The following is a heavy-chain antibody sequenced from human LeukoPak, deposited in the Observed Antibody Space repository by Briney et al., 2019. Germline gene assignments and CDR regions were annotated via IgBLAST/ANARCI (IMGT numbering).Heavy chain of an antibody. V-gene: IGHV3-7*01. CDR3: GRVTQQLDQPFDD. CDR1: GFTFSSYW. Sequence: GGSLRLSCAASGFTFSSYWMSWVRQAPGKGLEWVANIKQDGSEKYYVDSVKGRFTLSSDNAKNALYLQMSSLRAEDTAVYYCGRVTQQLDQPFDDWGQGTLVTASS. D-gene: IGHD6-13*01. CDR2: IKQDGSEK. J-gene: IGHJ4*02.